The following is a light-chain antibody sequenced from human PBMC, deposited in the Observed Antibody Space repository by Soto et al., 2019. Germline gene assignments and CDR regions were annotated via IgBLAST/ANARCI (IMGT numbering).Light chain of an antibody. CDR1: SSDIGAYNY. J-gene: IGLJ1*01. CDR3: SSYSGSSPLYV. CDR2: EVS. Sequence: QSVLTQPASVSGSPGQSITISRTGTSSDIGAYNYVSWYQLHPGKAPKLMIYEVSYRTSGLSNRFSGSKSGNTASLTISGLQAEGEADYFCSSYSGSSPLYVFGTGTKVTVL. V-gene: IGLV2-14*01.